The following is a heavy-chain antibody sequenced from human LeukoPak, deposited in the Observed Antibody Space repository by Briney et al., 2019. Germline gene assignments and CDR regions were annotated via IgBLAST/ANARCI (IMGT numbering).Heavy chain of an antibody. CDR3: AREAVSDCDYVWGSYRSYYFDY. V-gene: IGHV1-18*01. J-gene: IGHJ4*02. CDR2: ISAYNGNT. CDR1: GYTFTSYG. D-gene: IGHD3-16*02. Sequence: ASVKVSCKASGYTFTSYGISWVRQAPGQGLEWMGWISAYNGNTNYAQKLQGRVTMTTDTSTSTAYMELRSLRSDDTAVYYCAREAVSDCDYVWGSYRSYYFDYWGQGTLVTVSS.